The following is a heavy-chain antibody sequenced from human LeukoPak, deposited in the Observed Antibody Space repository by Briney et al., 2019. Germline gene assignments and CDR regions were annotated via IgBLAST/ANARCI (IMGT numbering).Heavy chain of an antibody. CDR3: ARSSWFGGRSEWRWFDP. D-gene: IGHD3-10*01. CDR1: GYTFSSYG. Sequence: ASVKVSCKASGYTFSSYGISWVRQAPGQGLEWMGGISGYTGNTNYAQNLQGRVTMTTDTSTSTAYMELRSLRSDDTALYYCARSSWFGGRSEWRWFDPWGQGTLVTVSS. J-gene: IGHJ5*02. CDR2: ISGYTGNT. V-gene: IGHV1-18*01.